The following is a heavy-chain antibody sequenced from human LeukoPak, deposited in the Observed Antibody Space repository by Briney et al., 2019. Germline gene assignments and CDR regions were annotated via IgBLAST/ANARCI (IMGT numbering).Heavy chain of an antibody. V-gene: IGHV6-1*01. Sequence: GRTXXXSKWYNDYAVSVKSRITINPDTSKNQFSLQLNSVTPEDTAVYYCARGYLYCSGGSCYREIDYWGQGTLVTVSS. CDR3: ARGYLYCSGGSCYREIDY. CDR2: TXXXSKWYN. D-gene: IGHD2-15*01. J-gene: IGHJ4*02.